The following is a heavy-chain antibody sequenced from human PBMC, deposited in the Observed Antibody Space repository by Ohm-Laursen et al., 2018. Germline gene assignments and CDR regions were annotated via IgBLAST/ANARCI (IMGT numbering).Heavy chain of an antibody. CDR1: GGSISSYY. J-gene: IGHJ4*02. CDR2: IYTSGST. D-gene: IGHD2-2*01. CDR3: AREIYCNSSSCFDF. V-gene: IGHV4-4*07. Sequence: SDTLSLTCTVSGGSISSYYWGWIRQPAGKGLEWIGRIYTSGSTNYNPSLKSRVTMSVDTSKNQFSLKLSSVTAADTAVYYCAREIYCNSSSCFDFWGQGTLVTVSS.